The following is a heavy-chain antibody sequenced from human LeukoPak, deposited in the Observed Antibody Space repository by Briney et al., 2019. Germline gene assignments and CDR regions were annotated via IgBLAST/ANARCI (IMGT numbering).Heavy chain of an antibody. CDR3: ARDLNPGIAVAGTGYYYGMDV. V-gene: IGHV3-30*03. Sequence: PGGSLRLSCAASGFTFSSYGMHWVRQAPGKGLEWVAVISYDGSNKYYADSVKGRFTISRDNSKNTLYLQMNSLRAEDTAVYYCARDLNPGIAVAGTGYYYGMDVWGQGTTVTVSS. CDR2: ISYDGSNK. J-gene: IGHJ6*02. D-gene: IGHD6-19*01. CDR1: GFTFSSYG.